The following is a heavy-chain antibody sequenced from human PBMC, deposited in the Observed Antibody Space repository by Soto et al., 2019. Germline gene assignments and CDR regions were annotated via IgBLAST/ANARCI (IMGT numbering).Heavy chain of an antibody. CDR3: GRVRVDKAEGWFDP. CDR2: IDPSDSYA. J-gene: IGHJ5*02. V-gene: IGHV5-10-1*01. CDR1: GYSFSSFW. D-gene: IGHD5-18*01. Sequence: GESMKISCKVSGYSFSSFWITWVRQMPGKGLEWMGRIDPSDSYANYSPSFQGHVTFSADKPINTAYLQWSSLKASDTAMYYCGRVRVDKAEGWFDPWARELWSPSPQ.